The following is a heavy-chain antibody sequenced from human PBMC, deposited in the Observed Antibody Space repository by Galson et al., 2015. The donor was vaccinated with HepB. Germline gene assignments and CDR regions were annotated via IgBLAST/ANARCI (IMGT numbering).Heavy chain of an antibody. V-gene: IGHV3-48*02. J-gene: IGHJ6*02. D-gene: IGHD2-2*01. CDR3: ARDTPCSSTSCYYYYGMDV. CDR2: ISSSSSTI. CDR1: GFTFSSYS. Sequence: SLRLSCAASGFTFSSYSMNWVRQAPGKGLEWVSYISSSSSTIYYADSVKGRFTISRDNAKNSLYLQMNSLRDEDTAVYYCARDTPCSSTSCYYYYGMDVWGQGTTVTVSS.